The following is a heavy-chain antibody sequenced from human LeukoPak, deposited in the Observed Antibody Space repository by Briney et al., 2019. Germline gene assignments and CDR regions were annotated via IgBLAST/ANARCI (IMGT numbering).Heavy chain of an antibody. CDR2: ISGSGGST. J-gene: IGHJ4*02. CDR3: SKADSDYDCGFFDY. D-gene: IGHD5-12*01. V-gene: IGHV3-23*01. Sequence: GGSLRLSRAVSGFTFSSYGMSWVRQAPGKGLEWVSAISGSGGSTYYADSVKGRFTISRDNSKNTLFLQMNSLRAEDTAVYYCSKADSDYDCGFFDYWGQGTLVTVSS. CDR1: GFTFSSYG.